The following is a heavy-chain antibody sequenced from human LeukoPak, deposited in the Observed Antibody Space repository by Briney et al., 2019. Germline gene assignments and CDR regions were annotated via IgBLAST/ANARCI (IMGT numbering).Heavy chain of an antibody. V-gene: IGHV3-21*01. CDR3: AREVERIAVSQEQYFDY. Sequence: GGSLRLSCAASGFTFSSYSMNWVRQAPGKGLEWVSSISSSSSYIYYADSVKGRFTISRDNAKNSLYLQMNSLRAEDTAVYYCAREVERIAVSQEQYFDYWGQGTLVTVSS. CDR2: ISSSSSYI. CDR1: GFTFSSYS. D-gene: IGHD6-19*01. J-gene: IGHJ4*02.